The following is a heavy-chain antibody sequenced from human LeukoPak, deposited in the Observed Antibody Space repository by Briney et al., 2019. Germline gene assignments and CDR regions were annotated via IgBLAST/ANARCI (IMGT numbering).Heavy chain of an antibody. V-gene: IGHV3-23*01. D-gene: IGHD3-16*02. CDR1: GFTFSSYA. Sequence: GGSLRLSCAASGFTFSSYAVSWVRQAPGKGLERVSGISGSGGSTYYADSVKGRFTISRDNSKNTLFLQMNSLRAEDTAVYYCAKDALISFRGAWSQSDYWGQGTLVAVSS. CDR2: ISGSGGST. J-gene: IGHJ4*02. CDR3: AKDALISFRGAWSQSDY.